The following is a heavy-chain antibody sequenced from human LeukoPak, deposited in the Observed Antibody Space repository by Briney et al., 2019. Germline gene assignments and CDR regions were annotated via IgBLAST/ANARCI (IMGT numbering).Heavy chain of an antibody. V-gene: IGHV3-33*01. J-gene: IGHJ6*02. CDR3: ARDRGYYGSGSYYYYYYGMDV. CDR1: GFTFSSYG. D-gene: IGHD3-10*01. Sequence: GGSLRLSCAASGFTFSSYGMHWVRQAPGKGLEWVAVIWYDGSNKYYADSVKGRFTISRDNSKNTLYLRMNSLRAEDTAVYYCARDRGYYGSGSYYYYYYGMDVWGQGTTVTVSS. CDR2: IWYDGSNK.